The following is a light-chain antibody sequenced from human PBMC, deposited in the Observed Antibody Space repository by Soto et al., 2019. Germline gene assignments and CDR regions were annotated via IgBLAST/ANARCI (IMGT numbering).Light chain of an antibody. J-gene: IGKJ1*01. CDR2: DVS. CDR1: QSITTW. CDR3: QQYNIYQWT. V-gene: IGKV1-5*01. Sequence: IQMTQSPYPVSASVGDSVTITCRASQSITTWLAWYQQRPGKAPKLLIYDVSSLQSGVPSRFSGSGSGTEFTLTISSLQPDDFAPYYCQQYNIYQWTFGQGTKVDI.